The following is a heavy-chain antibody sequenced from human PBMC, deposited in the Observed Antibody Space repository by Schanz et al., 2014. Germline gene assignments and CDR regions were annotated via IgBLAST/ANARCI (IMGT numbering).Heavy chain of an antibody. CDR2: IKQDGSEK. J-gene: IGHJ6*02. CDR3: AKARRKSNCSGGRCFHYSYYGMDV. Sequence: EGQLLESGGGLIQPGGSLRLSCAASGFTFSSYAMSWVRQAPGKGLEWVANIKQDGSEKYYVDAVKGRFTISRDNAKNILYLQMNSLRAEDTAVYYCAKARRKSNCSGGRCFHYSYYGMDVWGQGTTVTVSS. D-gene: IGHD2-15*01. V-gene: IGHV3-7*05. CDR1: GFTFSSYA.